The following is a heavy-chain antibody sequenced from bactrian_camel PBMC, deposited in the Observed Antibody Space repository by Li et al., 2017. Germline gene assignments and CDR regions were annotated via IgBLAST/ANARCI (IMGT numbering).Heavy chain of an antibody. J-gene: IGHJ7*01. V-gene: IGHV3S40*01. Sequence: VQLVESGGGSVQAGGSLRLSCAASGYTYSSYAMSWVRQAPGKGFEWVSAINSGGGSTYYADSVKGRFTISRDNAKNMVYLQMNSLKPEDTAVYYCVPYAMGPLSDWGKGTQVTVS. D-gene: IGHD3*01. CDR2: INSGGGST. CDR1: GYTYSSYA.